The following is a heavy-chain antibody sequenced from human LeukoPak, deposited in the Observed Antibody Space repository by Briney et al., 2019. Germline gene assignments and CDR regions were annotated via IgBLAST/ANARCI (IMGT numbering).Heavy chain of an antibody. Sequence: GGSLRLSCAASGFTFSSYSMNWVRQAPGKGLEWVSSISSSSSYIYYADSVEGRFTISRDNAKNSLYLQMNSLRAEDTAVYYCARAQGGYYDSSGYDYWGRGTLVTVSS. V-gene: IGHV3-21*01. J-gene: IGHJ2*01. D-gene: IGHD3-22*01. CDR3: ARAQGGYYDSSGYDY. CDR1: GFTFSSYS. CDR2: ISSSSSYI.